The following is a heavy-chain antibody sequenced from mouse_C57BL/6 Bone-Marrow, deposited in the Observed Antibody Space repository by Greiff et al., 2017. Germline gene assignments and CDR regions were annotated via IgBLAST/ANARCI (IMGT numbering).Heavy chain of an antibody. CDR3: ARLYGNYAAY. J-gene: IGHJ3*01. CDR2: ISSGGSYT. Sequence: EVQLVESGGDLVKPGGSLKLSCAASGFTFSSYGMSWVRQTPDKRLEWVATISSGGSYTYYTENVKGRFTMSRYNAKNTLYLQRSRLKSEDTALCYCARLYGNYAAYWGQGTLVTVSA. V-gene: IGHV5-6*01. CDR1: GFTFSSYG. D-gene: IGHD2-1*01.